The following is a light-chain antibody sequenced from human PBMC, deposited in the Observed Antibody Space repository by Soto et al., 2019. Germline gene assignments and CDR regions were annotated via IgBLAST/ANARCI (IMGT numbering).Light chain of an antibody. J-gene: IGKJ2*01. V-gene: IGKV3-15*01. CDR2: AAS. CDR3: QQYHNWPLYT. CDR1: QSVGKR. Sequence: EIVMTQSPGTLSVSPGDSATLSCRASQSVGKRLAWYQQRPGQAPRLLIYAASTRATGIPARFSAFGSGTEFTLTINDRQSEDFAFYYCQQYHNWPLYTFGQGTNLDIK.